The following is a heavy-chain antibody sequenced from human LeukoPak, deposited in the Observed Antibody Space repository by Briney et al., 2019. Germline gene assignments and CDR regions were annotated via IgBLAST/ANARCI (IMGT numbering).Heavy chain of an antibody. CDR2: VGSTGGTT. V-gene: IGHV3-23*01. CDR3: AAVPGIIIAGYFAS. Sequence: GGSLRLSCVASGFTFTSSAMTWVRQAPGKGLEWVSVVGSTGGTTYYADSVKGQFTISRDNAKNTMILQMNNLRVEDTAVYYCAAVPGIIIAGYFASWGRGTLVAVSA. D-gene: IGHD3-10*02. J-gene: IGHJ4*02. CDR1: GFTFTSSA.